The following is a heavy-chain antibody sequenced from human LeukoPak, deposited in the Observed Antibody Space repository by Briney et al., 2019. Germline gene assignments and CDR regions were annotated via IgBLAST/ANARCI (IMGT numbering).Heavy chain of an antibody. V-gene: IGHV3-21*01. Sequence: KPGGSLRLSCAASGFTFSSYSMNWVRQAPGKGLEWVSSISSSSSYIYYADSVKGRFTISRDNAKNSLYLQMNSLRAEDTAVYYCARISGDKQWLAPYYYYYMDVWGKGTTVTVSS. D-gene: IGHD6-19*01. CDR2: ISSSSSYI. CDR3: ARISGDKQWLAPYYYYYMDV. J-gene: IGHJ6*03. CDR1: GFTFSSYS.